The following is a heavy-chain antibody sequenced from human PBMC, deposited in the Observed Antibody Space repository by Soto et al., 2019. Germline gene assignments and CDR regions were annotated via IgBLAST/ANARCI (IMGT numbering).Heavy chain of an antibody. CDR1: SGSISTYY. Sequence: QVQLQESGPGLVKPSETLSLTCTVSSGSISTYYWSWIRQSPGKGLEWIGYIYYSGVTNSNPSLTSRVTISIDTSKTQFSLKVTSVTPADTAIYYCARDPYGDSRFASWGHGTLVTVSS. D-gene: IGHD4-17*01. V-gene: IGHV4-59*01. J-gene: IGHJ5*01. CDR3: ARDPYGDSRFAS. CDR2: IYYSGVT.